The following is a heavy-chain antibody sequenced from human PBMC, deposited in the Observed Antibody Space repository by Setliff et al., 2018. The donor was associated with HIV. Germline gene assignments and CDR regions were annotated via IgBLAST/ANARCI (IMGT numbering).Heavy chain of an antibody. CDR1: GYTFSNYG. Sequence: ASVKVSCKASGYTFSNYGITWVRQAPGQGLEWMGWITSYNGNTNYAKKFKGRVTMTTDTSTSIAYVELKSRRSEDTAVYYCARDHHSGRGSNFPWYSDLWGRGTLVTVSS. V-gene: IGHV1-18*01. J-gene: IGHJ2*01. CDR3: ARDHHSGRGSNFPWYSDL. D-gene: IGHD1-26*01. CDR2: ITSYNGNT.